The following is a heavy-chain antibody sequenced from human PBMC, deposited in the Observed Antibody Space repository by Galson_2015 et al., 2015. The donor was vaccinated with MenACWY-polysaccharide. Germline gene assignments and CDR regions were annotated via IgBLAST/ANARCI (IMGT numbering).Heavy chain of an antibody. J-gene: IGHJ5*02. CDR1: GYTFTTYA. D-gene: IGHD3-22*01. CDR2: INSNTGNP. Sequence: SVKVSCKASGYTFTTYAMNWVRQAPGQGLEWMGGINSNTGNPGYAQGFTGRFVISLDTSVSTAHLQISSPEAEDTAVYYCALDSDTSGYFLAWGQGTLVTVSS. V-gene: IGHV7-4-1*02. CDR3: ALDSDTSGYFLA.